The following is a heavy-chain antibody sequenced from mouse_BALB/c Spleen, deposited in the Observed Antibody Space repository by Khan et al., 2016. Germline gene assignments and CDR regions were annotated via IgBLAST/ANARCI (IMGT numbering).Heavy chain of an antibody. CDR1: GYSITSGYS. Sequence: EVQLQESGPDLVKPSQSLSLTCTVTGYSITSGYSWHWIRQFPGNKLEWMGYIHYSGNTDYNPSLKSRISITRDTSKNQFFLQLNSVTTDDTTTYYCARYLYGSGPWFACWGQGTLVTVSA. CDR2: IHYSGNT. D-gene: IGHD1-1*01. CDR3: ARYLYGSGPWFAC. J-gene: IGHJ3*01. V-gene: IGHV3-1*02.